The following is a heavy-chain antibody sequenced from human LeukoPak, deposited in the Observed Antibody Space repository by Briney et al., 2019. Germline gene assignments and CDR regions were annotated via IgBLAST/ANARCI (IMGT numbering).Heavy chain of an antibody. CDR1: GFTFGTYW. D-gene: IGHD2-2*01. CDR2: INSDGGTT. J-gene: IGHJ6*03. V-gene: IGHV3-74*01. Sequence: PGGSLRLSCGASGFTFGTYWMHWVRQAPGKGLVWVSGINSDGGTTTYADSVKGRFTISRDNAKNTLYLQMNNLRPEDTAVFYCARGQGYESYYYMDVWGKGTTVSVSS. CDR3: ARGQGYESYYYMDV.